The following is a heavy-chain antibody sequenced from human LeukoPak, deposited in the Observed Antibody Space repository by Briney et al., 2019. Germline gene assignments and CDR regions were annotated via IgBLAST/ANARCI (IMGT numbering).Heavy chain of an antibody. V-gene: IGHV3-7*03. Sequence: GESLRLSCAASGFTFSSYWMSWVRQAPGKGLEWVANIKQDGSERYYVDSVKGRFTISRDNSKNTLYLQMNSLRAEDTAVYYCAKDGIVGATCTYFDYWGQGTLVTVSS. CDR1: GFTFSSYW. CDR3: AKDGIVGATCTYFDY. J-gene: IGHJ4*02. D-gene: IGHD1-26*01. CDR2: IKQDGSER.